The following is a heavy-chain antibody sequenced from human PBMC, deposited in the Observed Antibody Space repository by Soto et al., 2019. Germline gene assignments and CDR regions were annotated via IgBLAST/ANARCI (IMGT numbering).Heavy chain of an antibody. D-gene: IGHD3-10*01. CDR1: GFTFSSYG. CDR2: IWYDGSNK. Sequence: GGSLRLSCAASGFTFSSYGMHWVRQAPGKGLEWVAVIWYDGSNKYYAESVKGRFTISRDNSKNTLYLQMNSLRAEDTAVYYCARDQITMVRGVIAYYYYMDVWGKGTTVTVSS. CDR3: ARDQITMVRGVIAYYYYMDV. J-gene: IGHJ6*03. V-gene: IGHV3-33*01.